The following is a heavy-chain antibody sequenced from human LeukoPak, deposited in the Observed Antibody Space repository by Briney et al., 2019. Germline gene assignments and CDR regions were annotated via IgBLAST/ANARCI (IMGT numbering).Heavy chain of an antibody. Sequence: GGSLRLSCAASGFTFSSYWMHWVRQAPGKGLVWVSRIKNDGSSTAYADSVKGRFTISRDNAKNTLYLQMNSLRAEDTAVYYCAKAAVAAAYYYYYMDVWGKGTTVTISS. V-gene: IGHV3-74*01. J-gene: IGHJ6*03. CDR3: AKAAVAAAYYYYYMDV. CDR1: GFTFSSYW. D-gene: IGHD6-19*01. CDR2: IKNDGSST.